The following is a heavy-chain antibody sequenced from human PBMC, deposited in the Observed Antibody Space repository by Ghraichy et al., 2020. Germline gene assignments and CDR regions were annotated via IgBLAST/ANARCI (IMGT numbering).Heavy chain of an antibody. Sequence: GESLNISCAASGFTFSNYEVNWVRQAPGKGLEWVSYISTSGGTIYYADSVKGRFTISRDNSKNSLYLQMNSLRAEDTAVYFCARGTRVSAPGANYYLYYYMDVWGKGTTVTVSS. CDR3: ARGTRVSAPGANYYLYYYMDV. V-gene: IGHV3-48*03. D-gene: IGHD2-8*02. CDR1: GFTFSNYE. CDR2: ISTSGGTI. J-gene: IGHJ6*03.